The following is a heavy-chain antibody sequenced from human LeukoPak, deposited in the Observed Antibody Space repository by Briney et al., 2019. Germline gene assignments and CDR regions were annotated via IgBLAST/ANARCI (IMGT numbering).Heavy chain of an antibody. Sequence: GASVKVSCKASGYTFTGYYMHWVRQAPGQGLEWMGWIDPNSGGTNYAQKFQDRATMTRDTSISTAYMELSGLRSDDTAVYYCAPTDASYFDYWGQGTLVTVSS. CDR3: APTDASYFDY. V-gene: IGHV1-2*02. CDR1: GYTFTGYY. CDR2: IDPNSGGT. J-gene: IGHJ4*02.